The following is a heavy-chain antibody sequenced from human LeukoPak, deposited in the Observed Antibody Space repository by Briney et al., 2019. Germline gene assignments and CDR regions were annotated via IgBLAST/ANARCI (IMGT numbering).Heavy chain of an antibody. J-gene: IGHJ4*02. D-gene: IGHD6-19*01. CDR2: IYGGGIT. CDR1: GFTVSSSY. CDR3: ARHTTSSGWYFFDY. Sequence: GGSLRLSCAASGFTVSSSYMSWVRQAPGKGLEWVSVIYGGGITYYADSVKGRFTISRDNSKNTLYLQMNSLRAEDTAVYYCARHTTSSGWYFFDYWGQGTLVTVSS. V-gene: IGHV3-66*04.